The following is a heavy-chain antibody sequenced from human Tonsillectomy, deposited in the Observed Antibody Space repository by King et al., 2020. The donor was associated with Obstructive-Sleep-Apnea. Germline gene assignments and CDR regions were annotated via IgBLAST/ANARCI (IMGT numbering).Heavy chain of an antibody. V-gene: IGHV3-48*04. Sequence: VQLVESGGGLVRPGGSLRLSCVASGFSFSDYSMNWVRQAPGKGLEWVSYISDSSSSIFYAQSVKGRFTISRDNAKNSLYLQMNSLRAEDTGVYYCAKDGEYSSIWGQGTMVTVS. CDR1: GFSFSDYS. CDR2: ISDSSSSI. CDR3: AKDGEYSSI. D-gene: IGHD6-6*01. J-gene: IGHJ3*02.